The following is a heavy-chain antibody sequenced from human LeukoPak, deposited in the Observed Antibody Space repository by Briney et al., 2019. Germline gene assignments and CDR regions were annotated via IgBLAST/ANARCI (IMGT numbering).Heavy chain of an antibody. J-gene: IGHJ3*02. Sequence: GGSLRLSCAASGFTFSSYAVSWVRQAPGKGLEWVSAISGSGGSTYYADSVKGRFTISRDNSKNTLYLQMNSLRAEDTAGYYCAKDGGSDPDSFDIWGQGTMVTVSS. D-gene: IGHD2-15*01. CDR1: GFTFSSYA. V-gene: IGHV3-23*01. CDR3: AKDGGSDPDSFDI. CDR2: ISGSGGST.